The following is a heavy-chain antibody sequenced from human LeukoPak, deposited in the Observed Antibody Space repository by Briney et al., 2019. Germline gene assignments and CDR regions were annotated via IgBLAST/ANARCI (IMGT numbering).Heavy chain of an antibody. CDR1: GFTFSRFW. CDR2: IKSKSFGETT. D-gene: IGHD3-16*01. CDR3: TTVRLRRSDDFDY. J-gene: IGHJ4*02. Sequence: GGSLRLSCAASGFTFSRFWMSWVRQAPGKGLEWVGLIKSKSFGETTHCAAPVKGRFTISRDDSKNTLYLQMNSLKTEDSAVYYCTTVRLRRSDDFDYWGQGTLVTVSS. V-gene: IGHV3-15*01.